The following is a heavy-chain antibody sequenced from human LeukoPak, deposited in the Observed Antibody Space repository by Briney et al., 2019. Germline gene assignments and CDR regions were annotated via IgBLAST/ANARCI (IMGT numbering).Heavy chain of an antibody. D-gene: IGHD3-3*01. J-gene: IGHJ5*02. CDR2: IYHSGIT. CDR3: ARHYFFWSGSKWFDP. CDR1: GYSISSGYY. Sequence: PSETLSLTCAVSGYSISSGYYWGCTRQPPGKGLEWIGCIYHSGITYYNPSLKSRVTISVDTSKNQFYLKLSCVTAADTAVYYCARHYFFWSGSKWFDPWGQGTLVTVSS. V-gene: IGHV4-38-2*01.